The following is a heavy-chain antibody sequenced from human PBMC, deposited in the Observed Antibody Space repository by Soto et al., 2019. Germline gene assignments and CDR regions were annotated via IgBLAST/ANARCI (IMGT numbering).Heavy chain of an antibody. V-gene: IGHV3-74*03. CDR3: ARTRSAWSDFHYYSLDV. CDR2: INSDGSST. D-gene: IGHD1-26*01. Sequence: QPGGSLRLSCVASDFTFSNRWMHWVRQVPGKGLVWVSHINSDGSSTTYADSVKGRFTISRDNANSALYVQMNSLTGEDTAVYYCARTRSAWSDFHYYSLDVWGQGTTVTVSS. CDR1: DFTFSNRW. J-gene: IGHJ6*02.